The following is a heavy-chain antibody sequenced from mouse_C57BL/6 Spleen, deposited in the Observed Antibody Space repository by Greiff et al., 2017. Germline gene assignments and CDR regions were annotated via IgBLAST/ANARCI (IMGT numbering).Heavy chain of an antibody. D-gene: IGHD1-1*01. V-gene: IGHV1-52*01. CDR2: IDPSDSET. CDR1: GYTFTSYW. Sequence: VQLQQPGAELVRPGSSVKLSCKASGYTFTSYWMHWVKQRPIQGLEWIGNIDPSDSETHYNQKFKDKATLTVDKSSSPAYMQLSSLTSADSAVTCCASETPTDDWGQGTLVTVSA. CDR3: ASETPTDD. J-gene: IGHJ3*01.